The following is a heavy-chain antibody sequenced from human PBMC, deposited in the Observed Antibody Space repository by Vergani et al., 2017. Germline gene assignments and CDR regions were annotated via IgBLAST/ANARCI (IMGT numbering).Heavy chain of an antibody. Sequence: QVQLVQSGAEVKKPGASVKVSCKASGYTFTSYYMHWVRQAPGQGLEWMGIINPSGGSTSYAQKFQGRVTMTRDTSTSTVYMELSSLRSEDTAVYYCARAATYSSSWAGPNPTWLRKKYNWFDPWGQGTLVTVSS. CDR2: INPSGGST. V-gene: IGHV1-46*01. CDR3: ARAATYSSSWAGPNPTWLRKKYNWFDP. D-gene: IGHD6-13*01. CDR1: GYTFTSYY. J-gene: IGHJ5*02.